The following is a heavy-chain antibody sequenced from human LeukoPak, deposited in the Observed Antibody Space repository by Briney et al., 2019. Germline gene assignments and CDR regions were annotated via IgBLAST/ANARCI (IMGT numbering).Heavy chain of an antibody. D-gene: IGHD3-10*01. CDR2: INHSGST. J-gene: IGHJ4*02. CDR3: ARHSLWFGELLRFDY. Sequence: KSSETLSLTCAVYGGSFSGYYWSWIRQPPGKGLEWIGEINHSGSTNYNPSLKSRVTISVDTSKNQFSLKLSSVTAADTAVYYCARHSLWFGELLRFDYWGQGTLVTVSS. CDR1: GGSFSGYY. V-gene: IGHV4-34*01.